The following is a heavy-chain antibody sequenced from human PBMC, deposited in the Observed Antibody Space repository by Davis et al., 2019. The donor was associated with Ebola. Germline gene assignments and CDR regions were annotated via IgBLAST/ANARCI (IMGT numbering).Heavy chain of an antibody. CDR2: IYYSGST. CDR1: GGSISSYY. V-gene: IGHV4-59*01. Sequence: SETLSLTCTVSGGSISSYYWSWIRQPPGKGLEWIGYIYYSGSTNYNPSLKSRVTISVDTSKNQFPLKLSSVTAADTAVYYCARVGSGEFFYYYGMDVWGQGTTVTVSS. J-gene: IGHJ6*02. CDR3: ARVGSGEFFYYYGMDV. D-gene: IGHD3-10*01.